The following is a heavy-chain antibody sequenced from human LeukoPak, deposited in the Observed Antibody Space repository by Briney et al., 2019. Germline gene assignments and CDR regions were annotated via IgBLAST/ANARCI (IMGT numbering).Heavy chain of an antibody. D-gene: IGHD6-13*01. V-gene: IGHV3-74*01. CDR2: INSGGSST. J-gene: IGHJ1*01. CDR1: GFTFSSYW. Sequence: GGSLRLSCAASGFTFSSYWMHWVRHAPGKGLVWVSRINSGGSSTSYADSVKGRFTISRDNAKNTLYLQMNSLRAEDTAVYYCAKESGSRSYGAYFPHWGQGTLVTVSS. CDR3: AKESGSRSYGAYFPH.